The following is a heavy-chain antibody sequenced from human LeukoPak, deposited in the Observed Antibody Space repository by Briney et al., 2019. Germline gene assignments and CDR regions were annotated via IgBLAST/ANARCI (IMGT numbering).Heavy chain of an antibody. Sequence: PSETLSLTCTVSGGSISSSSYYWGWIRQPPGKGLEWIGSIYYSGSTYYDPSPKSRVTISVDTSKNQFSLKLNSVTAADTAVYYCARGLRVGNTGYYFDYWGQGTLVTVSS. CDR3: ARGLRVGNTGYYFDY. CDR1: GGSISSSSYY. J-gene: IGHJ4*02. D-gene: IGHD1-26*01. CDR2: IYYSGST. V-gene: IGHV4-39*07.